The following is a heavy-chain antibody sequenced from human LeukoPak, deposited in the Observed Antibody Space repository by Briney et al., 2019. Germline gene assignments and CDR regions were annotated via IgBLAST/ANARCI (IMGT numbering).Heavy chain of an antibody. CDR1: GGFNTHYY. J-gene: IGHJ4*02. D-gene: IGHD2-2*02. CDR2: FYHSAST. V-gene: IGHV4-59*01. CDR3: ARDSSTYQLLDLIDY. Sequence: SETLSLTCSVSGGFNTHYYWSWIRQPPGKGLEWIGYFYHSASTNYNPSLKSRVTISVDTSKNHFSLKLSSVTAADTAVYYCARDSSTYQLLDLIDYWGQGTLVTVSS.